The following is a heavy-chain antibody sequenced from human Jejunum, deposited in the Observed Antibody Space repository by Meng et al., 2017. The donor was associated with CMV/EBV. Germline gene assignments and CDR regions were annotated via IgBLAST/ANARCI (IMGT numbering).Heavy chain of an antibody. D-gene: IGHD1-26*01. V-gene: IGHV1-8*01. CDR2: MIPNSGDT. J-gene: IGHJ5*02. CDR3: ARTVANSGWFDP. CDR1: GYTVTNYD. Sequence: KASGYTVTNYDINWVRQAPGQGLEWMGWMIPNSGDTGYSQKFQGRVTLTRDISISTAYMELSSLTAEDTAVYYCARTVANSGWFDPWGQGTLVTVSS.